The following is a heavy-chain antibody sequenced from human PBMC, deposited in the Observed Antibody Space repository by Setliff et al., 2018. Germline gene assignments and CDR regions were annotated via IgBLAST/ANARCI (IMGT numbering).Heavy chain of an antibody. Sequence: SETLSLTCSVAGGSMSNYFWSWVRRPPGKGLEWIGFISSGGSTIYSPSLKSRVTISVDTSKNQFSLRLTSVTAADTAIYYCARNPASGAYYSSRPFHFDYWGQGALVTVPQ. CDR2: ISSGGST. CDR1: GGSMSNYF. V-gene: IGHV4-4*08. CDR3: ARNPASGAYYSSRPFHFDY. J-gene: IGHJ4*02. D-gene: IGHD3-22*01.